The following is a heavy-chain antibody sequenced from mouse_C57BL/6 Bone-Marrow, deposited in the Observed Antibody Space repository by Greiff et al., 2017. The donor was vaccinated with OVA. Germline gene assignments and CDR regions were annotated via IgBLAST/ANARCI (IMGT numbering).Heavy chain of an antibody. J-gene: IGHJ2*01. CDR1: GFTFSDFY. CDR3: ARDHYYYGFDY. D-gene: IGHD1-1*01. Sequence: EVQLVESGGGLVQSGRSLRLSCATSGFTFSDFYMEWVRQAPGKGLEWIAASRNKANDYTTEYSASVKGRFIVSRDTSQSILYLQMNALRAEDTAIYYCARDHYYYGFDYWGQGTTLTVSS. V-gene: IGHV7-1*01. CDR2: SRNKANDYTT.